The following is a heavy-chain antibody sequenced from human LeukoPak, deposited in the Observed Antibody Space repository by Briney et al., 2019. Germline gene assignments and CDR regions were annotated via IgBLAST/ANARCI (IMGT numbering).Heavy chain of an antibody. J-gene: IGHJ3*02. D-gene: IGHD3-9*01. Sequence: SETLSLTCTVSGGSISSGYFWSWIRQPPGKALEWIGYIYHSGSTYYNPSLKSRVTISVDTSKNHFSLRLSSVTAADTAVYYCARALRYFFAFDIWGQGTMVTVSP. V-gene: IGHV4-30-2*01. CDR3: ARALRYFFAFDI. CDR2: IYHSGST. CDR1: GGSISSGYF.